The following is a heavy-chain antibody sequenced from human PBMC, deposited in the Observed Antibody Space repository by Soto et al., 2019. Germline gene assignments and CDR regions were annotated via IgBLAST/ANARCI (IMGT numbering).Heavy chain of an antibody. CDR3: SGCSGGACHKNYGMDV. D-gene: IGHD2-15*01. CDR2: ISPSSGHI. CDR1: GFTFSSCT. Sequence: EVHLVESGGGLVKPGGSLRLSCAVSGFTFSSCTMNWVRQAPGKGLEWVSSISPSSGHIYYADSVKGRFTISRDIAKNSLFLQMNSLRGEDTAVYYCSGCSGGACHKNYGMDVWGQGTTVTVSS. V-gene: IGHV3-21*06. J-gene: IGHJ6*02.